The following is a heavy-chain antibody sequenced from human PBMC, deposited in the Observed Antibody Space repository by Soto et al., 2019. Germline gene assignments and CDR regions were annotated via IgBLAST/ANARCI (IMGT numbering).Heavy chain of an antibody. Sequence: GAAVKVSCKASGYTFTSYDINWVQQATGQGLEWMGWMNPNSGNTGYAQKFQGRVTMTRNTSISTAYMELSSLRSEDTAVYYCARELWFGDIGPHNWFDPWGQGTLVTVSS. J-gene: IGHJ5*02. CDR3: ARELWFGDIGPHNWFDP. CDR2: MNPNSGNT. V-gene: IGHV1-8*01. D-gene: IGHD3-10*01. CDR1: GYTFTSYD.